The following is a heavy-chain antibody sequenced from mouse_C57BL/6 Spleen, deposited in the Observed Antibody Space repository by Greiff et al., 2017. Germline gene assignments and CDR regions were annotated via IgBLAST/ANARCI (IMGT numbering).Heavy chain of an antibody. J-gene: IGHJ1*03. CDR2: IDPNSGGT. Sequence: QVHVKQPGAELVKPGASVKLSCKASGYTFTSYWMHWVKQRPGRGLEWIGRIDPNSGGTKYNEKFKSKATLTVDKPSSTAYMQLSSLTSEDSAVYYCARIGDYGSSYRWYFDVWGTGTTVTVSS. CDR3: ARIGDYGSSYRWYFDV. CDR1: GYTFTSYW. V-gene: IGHV1-72*01. D-gene: IGHD1-1*01.